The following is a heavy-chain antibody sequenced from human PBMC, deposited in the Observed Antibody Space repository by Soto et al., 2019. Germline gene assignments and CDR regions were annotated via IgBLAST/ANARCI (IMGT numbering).Heavy chain of an antibody. V-gene: IGHV3-30*03. Sequence: QVQLVESGGGVVQPGRSLRLSCAASGFTFSSYGMHWVRQAPGKGLEWVAVISYDGSNKYYADSVKGRFTISRDNSKNTLYLQMNSLRAEDTAVYYCATLGAVASPVDAFDIWGQGTMVTGSS. CDR2: ISYDGSNK. CDR3: ATLGAVASPVDAFDI. J-gene: IGHJ3*02. CDR1: GFTFSSYG. D-gene: IGHD6-19*01.